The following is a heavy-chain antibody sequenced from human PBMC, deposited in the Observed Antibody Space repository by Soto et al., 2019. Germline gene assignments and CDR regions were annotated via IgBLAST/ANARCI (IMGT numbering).Heavy chain of an antibody. Sequence: SETLSLTCTVSGGSISSYYWSWIRQPPGKGLEWIGYIYYSGSTNYNPSLKSRVTISVDTSKNQFSLKLSSVTAADTAVYYCASIFVDPGYSSGWHKYFQHWGQGTLVTVSS. CDR3: ASIFVDPGYSSGWHKYFQH. D-gene: IGHD6-19*01. J-gene: IGHJ1*01. CDR2: IYYSGST. V-gene: IGHV4-59*01. CDR1: GGSISSYY.